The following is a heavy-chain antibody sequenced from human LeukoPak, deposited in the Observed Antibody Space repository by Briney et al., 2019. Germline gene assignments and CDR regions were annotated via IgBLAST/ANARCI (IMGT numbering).Heavy chain of an antibody. J-gene: IGHJ4*02. D-gene: IGHD3-9*01. V-gene: IGHV3-23*01. Sequence: GGSLRLSCAASGFTFSSYAMSRVRQAPGKGLKWVSAISGSGGSTYYADSVKGRFTISRDNSKNTLYLQMNSLRAEDTAVYYCAKGGYDILTGYYYWGQGTLVTVSS. CDR3: AKGGYDILTGYYY. CDR2: ISGSGGST. CDR1: GFTFSSYA.